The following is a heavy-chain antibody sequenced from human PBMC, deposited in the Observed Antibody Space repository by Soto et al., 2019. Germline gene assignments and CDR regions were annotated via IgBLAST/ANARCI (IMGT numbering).Heavy chain of an antibody. V-gene: IGHV1-69*01. CDR3: ARMHPSLFEGWEWFAP. D-gene: IGHD1-26*01. CDR1: GGTFANFA. J-gene: IGHJ5*02. Sequence: QVQLVQSGPEVKVPGSSVKVSCQASGGTFANFAITWVRQAPGQGLEWVGGIIPTFGTVDYAKSFQGRVTISADESAGTYYLELYSLRSDDTAIYSCARMHPSLFEGWEWFAPWGQGTLVTVSS. CDR2: IIPTFGTV.